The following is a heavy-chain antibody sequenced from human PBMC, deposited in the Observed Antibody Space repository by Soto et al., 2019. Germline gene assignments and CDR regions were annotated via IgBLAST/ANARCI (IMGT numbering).Heavy chain of an antibody. CDR1: GFTFSDSA. CDR2: IRSKANTYAT. D-gene: IGHD5-12*01. Sequence: EVSLVESGGGLVQPGGSLKLSCAASGFTFSDSAIHWVLQASGKGLEWVVRIRSKANTYATSYAASVQGRFTVSRDDSKAYLQMDSLNTEDTAVDYCTRGAGYNYYWGQGTLVTVSS. V-gene: IGHV3-73*01. CDR3: TRGAGYNYY. J-gene: IGHJ4*02.